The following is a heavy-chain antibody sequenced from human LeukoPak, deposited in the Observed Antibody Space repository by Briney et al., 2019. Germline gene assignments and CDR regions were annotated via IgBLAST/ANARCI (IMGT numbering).Heavy chain of an antibody. D-gene: IGHD1-26*01. J-gene: IGHJ4*02. CDR2: IKQDGSEK. CDR3: ARDLKIIVGATAVDY. V-gene: IGHV3-7*01. CDR1: GFTFRSYW. Sequence: GGSLRLSCSASGFTFRSYWMSWVRQAPGKGLEWVANIKQDGSEKYYVDSVEGRFTISRDNAKKSLYLQMNSLRVEDTAVYYCARDLKIIVGATAVDYWGQGTLVTVSS.